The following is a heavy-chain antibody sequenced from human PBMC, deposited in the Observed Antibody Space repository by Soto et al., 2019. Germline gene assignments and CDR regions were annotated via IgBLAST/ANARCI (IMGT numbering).Heavy chain of an antibody. D-gene: IGHD1-26*01. J-gene: IGHJ4*02. CDR2: IYYSGST. CDR1: GGSISSYY. Sequence: PSETLSLTCTVSGGSISSYYWSWIRQPPGKGLEWIGYIYYSGSTNYNPSLKSRVTISVDTSKNQFSLKLSSVTAADTAVYYCARYESYSGSFRIFDYWGQGTLVTVSS. CDR3: ARYESYSGSFRIFDY. V-gene: IGHV4-59*01.